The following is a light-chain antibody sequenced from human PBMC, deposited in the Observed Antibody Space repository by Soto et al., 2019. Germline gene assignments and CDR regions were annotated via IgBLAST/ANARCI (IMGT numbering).Light chain of an antibody. Sequence: EIVMTQSPATLSVFPGERATLSCRASQRISSNLAWYQQKPGQAPRLLIYGASTRATGIPARFTGSGSGTEFTLTISSPQSEDFAVYYCQQYDNWPRTFGQGTKVDIK. V-gene: IGKV3-15*01. CDR2: GAS. CDR3: QQYDNWPRT. CDR1: QRISSN. J-gene: IGKJ1*01.